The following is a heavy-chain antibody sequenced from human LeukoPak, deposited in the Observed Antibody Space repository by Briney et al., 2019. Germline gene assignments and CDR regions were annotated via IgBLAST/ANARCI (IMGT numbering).Heavy chain of an antibody. Sequence: ASVKVSCKASGYTFTGYYMHWVRQAPGQGLEWMGWINPNSGGTNYAQKFQGRVTMTRDTSISTAYMELSRLRSDDTAVYYCARGYSGYDWGYYYYYYMDVWGKGTTVTVSS. J-gene: IGHJ6*03. CDR2: INPNSGGT. CDR3: ARGYSGYDWGYYYYYYMDV. V-gene: IGHV1-2*02. CDR1: GYTFTGYY. D-gene: IGHD5-12*01.